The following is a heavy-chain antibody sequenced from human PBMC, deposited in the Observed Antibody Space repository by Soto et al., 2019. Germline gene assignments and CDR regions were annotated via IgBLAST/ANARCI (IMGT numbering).Heavy chain of an antibody. CDR2: IYYSGST. V-gene: IGHV4-59*01. CDR1: GGSIRRYY. J-gene: IGHJ3*02. Sequence: SETLSLTCTVSGGSIRRYYWSWIRQPPGKGLEWIRYIYYSGSTNYNPSIKSQDTISVDTSKNQFSMKLSSVTAADTAVYYCARVWGGAFDIWGQGTMVT. D-gene: IGHD3-10*01. CDR3: ARVWGGAFDI.